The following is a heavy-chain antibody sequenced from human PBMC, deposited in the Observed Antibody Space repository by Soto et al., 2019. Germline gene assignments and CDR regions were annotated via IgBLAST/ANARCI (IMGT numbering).Heavy chain of an antibody. D-gene: IGHD2-2*01. Sequence: GGLLSLSCAASGCSFNSYALSWVRQAPGKGLEWVAVIWYDGSNKYYADSVKGRFTISRDNSKNTLYLQMNSLRAADTAVYYSSRVPDYWGQGILVTVSS. V-gene: IGHV3-33*08. CDR3: SRVPDY. CDR2: IWYDGSNK. CDR1: GCSFNSYA. J-gene: IGHJ4*02.